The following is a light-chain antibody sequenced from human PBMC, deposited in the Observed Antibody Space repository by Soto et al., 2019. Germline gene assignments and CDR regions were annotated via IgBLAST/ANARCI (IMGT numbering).Light chain of an antibody. J-gene: IGLJ1*01. CDR3: SSYRSGNTYV. Sequence: QSALTQPASVSGSPGQSITISCSGTGSDVGGYKYVSWYQQHPGKPPKLMIYEVSNRPSGVSNRFSGSKSGNTASLTISGLQAEDDADYYCSSYRSGNTYVFGTGTKVTVL. CDR2: EVS. V-gene: IGLV2-14*01. CDR1: GSDVGGYKY.